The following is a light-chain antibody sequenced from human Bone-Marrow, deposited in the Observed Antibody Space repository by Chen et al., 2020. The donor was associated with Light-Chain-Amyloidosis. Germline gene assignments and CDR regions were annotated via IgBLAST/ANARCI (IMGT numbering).Light chain of an antibody. CDR3: QQYDTLPS. Sequence: DIWVTQSPSSLSASVGDRVTIACQASQDITGYLNWFQQKPGKAPRLLIYDATNLQTGVPSRFSGSGFGTDFTLTISTLQPEDVATYFCQQYDTLPSFGGGTRVEIK. CDR2: DAT. CDR1: QDITGY. J-gene: IGKJ4*01. V-gene: IGKV1-33*01.